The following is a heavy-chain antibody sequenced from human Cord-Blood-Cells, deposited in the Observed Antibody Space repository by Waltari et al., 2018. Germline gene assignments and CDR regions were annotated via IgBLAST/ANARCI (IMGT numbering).Heavy chain of an antibody. V-gene: IGHV4-39*01. CDR1: GGSISSSSYY. CDR2: IYYSGST. D-gene: IGHD3-22*01. Sequence: QLQLQESGPGLVKPSETLSLTCTVSGGSISSSSYYWGWLRQPPGTGLEWIGSIYYSGSTYYNPSLKSRVTISVDTSKNQFSLKLSSVTAADTAVYYCASTAPYYYDSSGYYYFDYWGQGTLVTVSS. J-gene: IGHJ4*02. CDR3: ASTAPYYYDSSGYYYFDY.